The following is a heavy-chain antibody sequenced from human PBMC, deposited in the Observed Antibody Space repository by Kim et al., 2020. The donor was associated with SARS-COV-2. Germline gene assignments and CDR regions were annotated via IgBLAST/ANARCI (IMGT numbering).Heavy chain of an antibody. D-gene: IGHD1-26*01. J-gene: IGHJ4*02. V-gene: IGHV3-33*01. CDR3: AREATAPGYYFDY. Sequence: YADAGKGRFTIARDNSKNTLYLQMNSLRAEDTAVYYCAREATAPGYYFDYWGQGTLVTVSS.